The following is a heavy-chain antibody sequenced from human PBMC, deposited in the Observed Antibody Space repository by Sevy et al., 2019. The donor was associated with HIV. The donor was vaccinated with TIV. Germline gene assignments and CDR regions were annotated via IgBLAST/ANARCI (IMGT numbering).Heavy chain of an antibody. CDR2: INPNSGGT. V-gene: IGHV1-2*02. Sequence: ASVKVSCKASGYTFTGYYMHWVRQAPGQGLEWMGWINPNSGGTNNAQKFQGRVTMTRDTSISTAYMELSRLRSDDTAVYYCARDLAGGGMDVWGQGTTVTVSS. CDR1: GYTFTGYY. CDR3: ARDLAGGGMDV. J-gene: IGHJ6*02. D-gene: IGHD3-16*01.